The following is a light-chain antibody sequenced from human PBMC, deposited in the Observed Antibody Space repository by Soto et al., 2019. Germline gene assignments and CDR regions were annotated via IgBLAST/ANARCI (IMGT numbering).Light chain of an antibody. CDR3: QQYGSSPYT. Sequence: DIQMTQSPSSLSASVGDRVTITCQASHDIRNYLNWYQQKPGQAPKLLIHDASRLQTGVPSRFSGSGSGTDFIFTIRRLEPEDFAVYYCQQYGSSPYTFGLGTKLEIK. J-gene: IGKJ2*01. CDR1: HDIRNY. CDR2: DAS. V-gene: IGKV1-33*01.